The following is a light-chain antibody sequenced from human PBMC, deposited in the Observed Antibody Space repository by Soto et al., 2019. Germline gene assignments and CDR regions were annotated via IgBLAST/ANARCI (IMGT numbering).Light chain of an antibody. Sequence: DIKMTQSPSTLSASVGDRVTITCRASQSFNTWLAWYQQKPGKAPNLLIYKASSLASGVPSRFSGSGSGTDFTLTISSLQPEDFATYYCQQANSFPITFGQGTRLEIK. V-gene: IGKV1-5*03. J-gene: IGKJ5*01. CDR2: KAS. CDR3: QQANSFPIT. CDR1: QSFNTW.